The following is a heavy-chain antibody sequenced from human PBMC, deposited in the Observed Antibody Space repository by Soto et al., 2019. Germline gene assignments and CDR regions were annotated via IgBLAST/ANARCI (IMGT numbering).Heavy chain of an antibody. D-gene: IGHD2-2*02. Sequence: QVQLVESGGGVVQPGRSLRLSCAASGFPFSSYGMHWVGQAPGMGLEWVALIYCDGSDKYYADSVRGRFTISRDNSKHTLGLEMNGLRAEDTAVYSCARGHCRTSSCYKYGRLRIDNWGQGSLVSSSS. CDR1: GFPFSSYG. V-gene: IGHV3-33*01. J-gene: IGHJ4*02. CDR2: IYCDGSDK. CDR3: ARGHCRTSSCYKYGRLRIDN.